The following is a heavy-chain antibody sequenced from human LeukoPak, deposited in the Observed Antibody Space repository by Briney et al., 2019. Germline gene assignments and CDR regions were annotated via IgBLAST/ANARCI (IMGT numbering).Heavy chain of an antibody. V-gene: IGHV5-51*01. Sequence: HGEPLEISCKDSGYSFTSYWIGWVRQMPGKGLEWVGIIYPGDSDTRYSPSLQGQVTVSADKSISTAYLQWSSLKASDTAMYYCARLYDILTGNSFDYWGQGTLVTVSS. D-gene: IGHD3-9*01. CDR3: ARLYDILTGNSFDY. J-gene: IGHJ4*02. CDR1: GYSFTSYW. CDR2: IYPGDSDT.